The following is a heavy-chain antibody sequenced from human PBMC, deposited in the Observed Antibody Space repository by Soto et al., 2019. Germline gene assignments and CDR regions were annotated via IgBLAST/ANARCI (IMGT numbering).Heavy chain of an antibody. CDR2: IIPILGIA. V-gene: IGHV1-69*02. CDR3: ASDTMVRGVYYYGMDV. CDR1: GGTFSSYT. D-gene: IGHD3-10*01. Sequence: QVQLVQSGAEVKKPGSSVKVSCKASGGTFSSYTISWVRQAPGQGLEWMGRIIPILGIANYAQKFQGRVTITADKSTRTAYMEMSSLRSGDTAVYYCASDTMVRGVYYYGMDVWGQGTTVTVSS. J-gene: IGHJ6*02.